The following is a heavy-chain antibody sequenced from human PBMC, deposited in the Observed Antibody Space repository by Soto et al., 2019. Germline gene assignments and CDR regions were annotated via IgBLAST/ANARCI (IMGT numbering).Heavy chain of an antibody. CDR1: GGSISSGGYY. V-gene: IGHV4-31*02. CDR3: ARAPPDYYDSSGYYNWFDP. CDR2: IYYSGST. Sequence: PSETLSLTCTVSGGSISSGGYYWSWIRQHPGKGLEWIGYIYYSGSTYYNPSLKSRVTISVDTSKNQFSLKLSSVTAADTAVYYCARAPPDYYDSSGYYNWFDPWGQGALVTVS. J-gene: IGHJ5*02. D-gene: IGHD3-22*01.